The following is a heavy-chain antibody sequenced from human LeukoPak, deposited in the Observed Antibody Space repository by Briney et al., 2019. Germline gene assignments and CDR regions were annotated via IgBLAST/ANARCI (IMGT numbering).Heavy chain of an antibody. Sequence: SETLSLTCTVSGGSVSSGSYYWSWIRQPPGKGLEWIGYIYYSGSTNYNPSLKSRVTISVDTSKNQFSLKLSSVTAADTAVYYCARDPLVGRHPEYWGQGTLVTVSS. D-gene: IGHD2-21*01. CDR3: ARDPLVGRHPEY. V-gene: IGHV4-61*01. CDR1: GGSVSSGSYY. CDR2: IYYSGST. J-gene: IGHJ4*02.